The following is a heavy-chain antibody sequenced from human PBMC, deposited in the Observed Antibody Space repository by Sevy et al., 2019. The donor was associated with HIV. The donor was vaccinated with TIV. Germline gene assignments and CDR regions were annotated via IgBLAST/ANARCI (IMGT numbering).Heavy chain of an antibody. CDR2: ISYDGSHK. D-gene: IGHD6-19*01. J-gene: IGHJ4*02. CDR1: GFTFSTHA. V-gene: IGHV3-30-3*01. CDR3: ARPYSSGWYYFDY. Sequence: GGSLRLSCAASGFTFSTHAMHWVRQAPGKGLEWVALISYDGSHKYYADSVKGRFTISRDDSKNTLSLQMNSLRPEDTAVYYCARPYSSGWYYFDYWGQGTLVTVSS.